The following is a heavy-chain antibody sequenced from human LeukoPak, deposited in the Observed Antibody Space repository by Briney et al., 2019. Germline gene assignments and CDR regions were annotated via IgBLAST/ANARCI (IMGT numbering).Heavy chain of an antibody. J-gene: IGHJ4*02. CDR3: AKNHPWASSWDLTDY. D-gene: IGHD6-13*01. Sequence: GGSLRLSCAASGFTFSSYGMHWVRQAPGKGLEWVAVIWYDGNNKYYADSVKGRFTMSRDNSKNTLYLQMNSLRAEDTAVYYFAKNHPWASSWDLTDYWAGEPWSPSPQ. V-gene: IGHV3-33*06. CDR2: IWYDGNNK. CDR1: GFTFSSYG.